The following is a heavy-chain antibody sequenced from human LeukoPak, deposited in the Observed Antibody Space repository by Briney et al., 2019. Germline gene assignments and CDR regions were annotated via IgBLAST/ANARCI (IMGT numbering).Heavy chain of an antibody. Sequence: GASVKVSCKAFGYGFTSYYIHWVRQAPGQGLEWMGIINPSVGGTTYARKFQGRVTMTRDTSTSTVYMELSSLRAEDTAVYYCARDGSFIVVVAATSYYGMDVWGQGTTVTVSS. D-gene: IGHD2-15*01. CDR2: INPSVGGT. CDR3: ARDGSFIVVVAATSYYGMDV. CDR1: GYGFTSYY. J-gene: IGHJ6*02. V-gene: IGHV1-46*01.